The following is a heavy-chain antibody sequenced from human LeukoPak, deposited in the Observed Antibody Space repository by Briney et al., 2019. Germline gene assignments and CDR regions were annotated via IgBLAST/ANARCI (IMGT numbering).Heavy chain of an antibody. D-gene: IGHD4-17*01. V-gene: IGHV3-23*01. CDR3: AKYVDYAVFDY. CDR1: GFTFSSYA. J-gene: IGHJ4*02. Sequence: PGGSLRLSCAASGFTFSSYAMTWVRRAPEKGLEWVSSISNSGNTAYYADSVKGRFTISRDNSKNTLYLQMNSLRAEDTAVYYCAKYVDYAVFDYWGLGTLVTVSS. CDR2: ISNSGNTA.